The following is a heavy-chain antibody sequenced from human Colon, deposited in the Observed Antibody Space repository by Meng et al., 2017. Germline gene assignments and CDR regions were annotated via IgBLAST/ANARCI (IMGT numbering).Heavy chain of an antibody. Sequence: ASVKVSCKASGYTLTSYYIHWVRQAPGQGLEYRGIIRPSSGDTRYAQKFQGRVTMTRDTSTSTVYMELSSLRSEDTAVEYCAREPPETYYLDYWGQATLVTVSS. D-gene: IGHD1-14*01. V-gene: IGHV1-46*01. CDR3: AREPPETYYLDY. CDR1: GYTLTSYY. J-gene: IGHJ4*02. CDR2: IRPSSGDT.